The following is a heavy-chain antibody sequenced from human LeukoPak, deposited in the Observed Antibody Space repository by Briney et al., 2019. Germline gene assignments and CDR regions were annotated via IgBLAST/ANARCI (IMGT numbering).Heavy chain of an antibody. CDR1: GDSVSSNTGI. J-gene: IGHJ3*02. D-gene: IGHD2-8*02. CDR2: TYYRSKWFI. Sequence: SQTLSLTCAISGDSVSSNTGIWNWVRQSPSRGLEWLGRTYYRSKWFIDYALSVKGRMTINPDTSKNQFSLQLNSVTPEDTAVYYCARDKVLNGFDIWGQGTMVAVSS. V-gene: IGHV6-1*01. CDR3: ARDKVLNGFDI.